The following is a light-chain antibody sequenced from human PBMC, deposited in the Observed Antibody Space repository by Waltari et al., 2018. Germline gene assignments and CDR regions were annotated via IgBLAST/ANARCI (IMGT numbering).Light chain of an antibody. V-gene: IGKV1-6*01. CDR2: AAS. CDR3: RQEYNYPPT. J-gene: IGKJ1*01. Sequence: AIQMTQSPSSLSASVGDRVTITCRASQGIRNDLGWYQQKPGKAPKLLIYAASSLQSGGPSRFSGGGSGRDFTLTTSSLQPDDFATSYCRQEYNYPPTFGQGTKVEIK. CDR1: QGIRND.